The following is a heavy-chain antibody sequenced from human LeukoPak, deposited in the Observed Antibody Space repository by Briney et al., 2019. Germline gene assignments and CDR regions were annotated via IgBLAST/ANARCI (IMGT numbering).Heavy chain of an antibody. D-gene: IGHD2-21*02. J-gene: IGHJ5*02. Sequence: SETLSLTCVVPGGSISGYHWSWIRQPPGKGLEWIGYIYYKGITNYNPSLKSRVTISLDTSKSQFSLNLRSVTAADTAVYYCARLVAVTGTVDYFDPWGQGAVVTVSS. CDR1: GGSISGYH. V-gene: IGHV4-59*08. CDR2: IYYKGIT. CDR3: ARLVAVTGTVDYFDP.